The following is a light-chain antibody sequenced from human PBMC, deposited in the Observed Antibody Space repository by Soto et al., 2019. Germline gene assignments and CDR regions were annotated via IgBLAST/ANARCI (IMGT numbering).Light chain of an antibody. CDR3: QQYCSSLFT. CDR1: QSVSSKY. V-gene: IGKV3-20*01. J-gene: IGKJ3*01. CDR2: GTS. Sequence: EIVLTQSPGTLSLSPGERATLSCRASQSVSSKYLAWYQQKPGQAPRVLIYGTSIRASGVPERFSGGGSGTDFTLTITRLEPDDFAVYYCQQYCSSLFTFGPGTKVDFK.